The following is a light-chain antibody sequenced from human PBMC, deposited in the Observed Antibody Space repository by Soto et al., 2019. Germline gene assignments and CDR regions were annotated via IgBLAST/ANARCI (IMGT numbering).Light chain of an antibody. CDR1: SSDVGHYNY. CDR3: CSFAGSYTFWV. J-gene: IGLJ3*02. CDR2: DVS. V-gene: IGLV2-11*01. Sequence: QSALTQPRSVSGSPGQSVTISCTGTSSDVGHYNYVSWYQQYPGKAPKLVIYDVSKRPSGVPDRFSGSKSGNTASLTISGLQAEDEADYYCCSFAGSYTFWVFGGGTQLTFL.